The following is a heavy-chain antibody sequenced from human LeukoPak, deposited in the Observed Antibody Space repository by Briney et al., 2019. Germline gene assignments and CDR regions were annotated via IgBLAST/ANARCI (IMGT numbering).Heavy chain of an antibody. CDR3: AKDGLGVDPYGYYYMDV. Sequence: GGSLRLSCAASGFTFSSYVMSWVRQAPGKGLEGVSPISGSGGTTYYPDSVKGRFTISRDNSKTTLYLQMNSLRAEDTAVYYCAKDGLGVDPYGYYYMDVWGKGTTVTISS. CDR1: GFTFSSYV. CDR2: ISGSGGTT. V-gene: IGHV3-23*01. D-gene: IGHD2-15*01. J-gene: IGHJ6*03.